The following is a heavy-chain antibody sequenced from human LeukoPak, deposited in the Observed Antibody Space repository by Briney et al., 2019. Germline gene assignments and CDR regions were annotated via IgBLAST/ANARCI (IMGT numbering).Heavy chain of an antibody. CDR3: AKDRSYYDSGGYRNFDY. J-gene: IGHJ4*02. CDR1: GFTFSSYG. V-gene: IGHV3-30*02. CDR2: IRYDGSNK. D-gene: IGHD3-22*01. Sequence: PGGSLRLSCAASGFTFSSYGMHWVRQAPGKGLEWVAFIRYDGSNKYYADSVKGRFIISRDNSENTLSLQMNSPRAEDTAVYYCAKDRSYYDSGGYRNFDYWGQGTLVTVSS.